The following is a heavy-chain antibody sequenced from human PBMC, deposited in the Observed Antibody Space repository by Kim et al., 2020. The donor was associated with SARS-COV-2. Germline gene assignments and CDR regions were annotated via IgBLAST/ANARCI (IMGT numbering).Heavy chain of an antibody. J-gene: IGHJ5*02. Sequence: GESLKISCKGSGYSFTSYWISWVRQMPGKGLEWMGRIDPSDSYTNYSPSFQGHVTISADKSISTAYLQWSSLKASDTAMYYCARHLEGYCSGGSCLIWFDPWGRGTLVTVSS. CDR1: GYSFTSYW. CDR2: IDPSDSYT. CDR3: ARHLEGYCSGGSCLIWFDP. D-gene: IGHD2-15*01. V-gene: IGHV5-10-1*01.